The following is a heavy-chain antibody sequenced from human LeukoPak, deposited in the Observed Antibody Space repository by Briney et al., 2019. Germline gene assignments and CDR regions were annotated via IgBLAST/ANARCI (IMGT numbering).Heavy chain of an antibody. CDR2: ISSSSSTI. Sequence: GGSLRLSCAASGFTFSSYSMNWVRQAPGTGLEWVSYISSSSSTIYYADSVKGRFTISRDNAKNSLYLQMNSLRAEDTAVYYCATRSYYDSSGPFDYWGQGTLVTVSS. CDR1: GFTFSSYS. D-gene: IGHD3-22*01. CDR3: ATRSYYDSSGPFDY. J-gene: IGHJ4*02. V-gene: IGHV3-48*01.